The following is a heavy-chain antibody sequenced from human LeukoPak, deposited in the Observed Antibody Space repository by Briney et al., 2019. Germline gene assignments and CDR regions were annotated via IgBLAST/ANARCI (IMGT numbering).Heavy chain of an antibody. J-gene: IGHJ1*01. Sequence: ASVTVSCKASGYTFTGYYMHWVRQAPGQGLEWMGWINPNSGGTNYAQKFQGRVTMTRDTSISTAYMELSRLRSDDTAVYYCARQVAGSWGNEYFQHWGQGTLVTVSS. CDR2: INPNSGGT. V-gene: IGHV1-2*02. D-gene: IGHD6-13*01. CDR3: ARQVAGSWGNEYFQH. CDR1: GYTFTGYY.